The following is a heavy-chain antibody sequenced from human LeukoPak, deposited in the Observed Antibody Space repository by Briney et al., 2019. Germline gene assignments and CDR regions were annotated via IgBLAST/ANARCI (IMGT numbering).Heavy chain of an antibody. CDR3: ARGVGGIVATISYYYYGMDV. CDR2: INHSGST. V-gene: IGHV4-34*01. Sequence: SETLSLTCAVYGGSFSGCYWSWIRQPPGKGLEWIGEINHSGSTNYNPSLKSRVTISVDTSKNQFSLKLSSVTAADTAVYYCARGVGGIVATISYYYYGMDVWGQGTTVTVSS. CDR1: GGSFSGCY. J-gene: IGHJ6*02. D-gene: IGHD5-12*01.